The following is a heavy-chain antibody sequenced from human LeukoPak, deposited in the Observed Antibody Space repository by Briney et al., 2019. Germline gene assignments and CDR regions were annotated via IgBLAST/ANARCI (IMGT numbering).Heavy chain of an antibody. Sequence: SETLSLTCTVSGYSISSGYYWSWIRQPPGKGLEWIGYIYYSGSTYYNPSLRSRVTISVDTSKNQFSLKLSSVTAADTAVYYCARSSEGRYYYDSSGFSYYYYYMDVWGKGTTVTISS. CDR2: IYYSGST. J-gene: IGHJ6*03. D-gene: IGHD3-22*01. CDR1: GYSISSGYY. V-gene: IGHV4-61*01. CDR3: ARSSEGRYYYDSSGFSYYYYYMDV.